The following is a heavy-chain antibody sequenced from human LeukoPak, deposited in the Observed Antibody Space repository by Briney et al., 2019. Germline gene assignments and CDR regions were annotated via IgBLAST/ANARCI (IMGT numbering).Heavy chain of an antibody. J-gene: IGHJ4*02. V-gene: IGHV3-23*01. Sequence: QPGGSLRLSCAASGFTFSSYAMSWVRQAPGKGLEWVSAISGSGGSTYYADSVKGRFTISRDNSKNTLYLQMNSLRAEDTAVYYCAKGPPDYGDYPPLAYYWGQGTLVTVSS. CDR2: ISGSGGST. CDR3: AKGPPDYGDYPPLAYY. CDR1: GFTFSSYA. D-gene: IGHD4-17*01.